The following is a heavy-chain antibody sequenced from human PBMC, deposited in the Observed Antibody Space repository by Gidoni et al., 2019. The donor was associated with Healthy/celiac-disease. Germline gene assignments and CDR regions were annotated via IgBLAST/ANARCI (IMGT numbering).Heavy chain of an antibody. D-gene: IGHD2-15*01. J-gene: IGHJ6*02. V-gene: IGHV3-30-3*01. CDR1: GFTFGSYA. Sequence: QVQLVESGGGGVQPGRSLSLSCAASGFTFGSYAMHGVRQAPGKGLEWVAVISYDGSNKYYADSVKGRFTISRDNSKNTLYLQMNSLRAEDTAVYYCARELLLRKDGYYYYYGMDVWGQGTTVTVSS. CDR3: ARELLLRKDGYYYYYGMDV. CDR2: ISYDGSNK.